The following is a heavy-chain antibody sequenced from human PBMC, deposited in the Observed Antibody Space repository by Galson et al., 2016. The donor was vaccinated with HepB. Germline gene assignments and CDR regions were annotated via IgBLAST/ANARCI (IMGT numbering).Heavy chain of an antibody. CDR2: VSAFNGIR. V-gene: IGHV1-18*01. CDR3: ARAHAVASDYYFDY. CDR1: GYTFSSYG. J-gene: IGHJ4*02. D-gene: IGHD6-19*01. Sequence: QSGAEVKKPGASVKVSCKASGYTFSSYGISWVRQAPGQGLEWVGWVSAFNGIRNYAQKLQGRVTMTTDTSTSTAYMELRSLRSDDTAVYYCARAHAVASDYYFDYWGQGTLVTVSS.